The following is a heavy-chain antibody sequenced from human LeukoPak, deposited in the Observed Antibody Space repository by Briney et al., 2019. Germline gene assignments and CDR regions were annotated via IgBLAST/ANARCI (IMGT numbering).Heavy chain of an antibody. D-gene: IGHD6-6*01. V-gene: IGHV4-59*01. J-gene: IGHJ4*02. CDR1: GGPISSYY. CDR3: AREVAARPYYFDY. Sequence: SETLSLTCTVSGGPISSYYWSWIRQPPGKGLEWIGYIYYSGSTNYNPSLKSRVTISVDTSKNQFSLKLSSVTAADTAVYYCAREVAARPYYFDYWGQGTLVTVSS. CDR2: IYYSGST.